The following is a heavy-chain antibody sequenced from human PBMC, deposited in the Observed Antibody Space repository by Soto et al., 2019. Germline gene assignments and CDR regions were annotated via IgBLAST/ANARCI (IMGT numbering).Heavy chain of an antibody. D-gene: IGHD3-9*01. J-gene: IGHJ4*02. V-gene: IGHV4-59*01. CDR3: ARVHYDSLTAYSYYFDS. CDR2: IHYSGSI. CDR1: GDSISPNY. Sequence: PSETLSLTCTVSGDSISPNYWSWIRQPPGKGLEWIGYIHYSGSISYKSSLKSRVTISVDTSRNQFSLRLSSVTAADTAVYYCARVHYDSLTAYSYYFDSWGQGNLVTVSS.